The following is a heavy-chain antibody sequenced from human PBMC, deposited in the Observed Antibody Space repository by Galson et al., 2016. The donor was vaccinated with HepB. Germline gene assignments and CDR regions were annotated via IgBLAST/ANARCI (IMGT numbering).Heavy chain of an antibody. V-gene: IGHV1-18*01. CDR2: ISPYNGNT. J-gene: IGHJ4*02. D-gene: IGHD3-9*01. CDR1: GYTFSSFG. Sequence: SVKVSCKASGYTFSSFGISWVRQAPGQGLQWMGWISPYNGNTNYAQKLQGRVTMTTDTSTSTAYVELRSLRSDDSAVYYCARESQSFDWLPPLPDYWGQGTLVTVSS. CDR3: ARESQSFDWLPPLPDY.